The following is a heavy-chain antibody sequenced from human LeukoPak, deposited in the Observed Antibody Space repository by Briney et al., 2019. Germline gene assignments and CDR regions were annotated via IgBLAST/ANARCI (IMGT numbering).Heavy chain of an antibody. D-gene: IGHD3-22*01. V-gene: IGHV1-24*01. CDR3: ATWGAMIVVRREWLFDPRGAFDI. CDR2: FDPEDGET. J-gene: IGHJ3*02. CDR1: GYTLTELS. Sequence: ASVKVSCKVSGYTLTELSMHWVRQAPGKGLEWMGGFDPEDGETIYAQKSQGRVTMTEDTSTDTAYMELSSLRSEDTAVYYCATWGAMIVVRREWLFDPRGAFDIWGQGTMVTVSS.